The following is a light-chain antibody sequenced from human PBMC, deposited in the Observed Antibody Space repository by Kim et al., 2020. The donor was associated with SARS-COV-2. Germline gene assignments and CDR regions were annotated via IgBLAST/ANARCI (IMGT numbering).Light chain of an antibody. CDR3: QSWGTGDV. CDR2: LNSDGSH. V-gene: IGLV4-69*01. J-gene: IGLJ2*01. CDR1: TGHSAYA. Sequence: QLVLTQSPSASASRGASVKLTCTLSTGHSAYAIAWHQQQPGKGPRYLMKLNSDGSHNKGDGIPDRFSGSSSGLDRYLTISNLQSEDEADYYCQSWGTGDVFGGGTQLTVL.